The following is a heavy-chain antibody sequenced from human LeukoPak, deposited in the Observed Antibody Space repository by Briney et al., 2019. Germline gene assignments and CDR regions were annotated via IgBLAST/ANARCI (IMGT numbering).Heavy chain of an antibody. CDR1: GFTFNSYW. CDR2: ISSDGRIT. D-gene: IGHD3-10*01. J-gene: IGHJ4*02. CDR3: ARHLNYYLDY. Sequence: GGSLRLSCAASGFTFNSYWMHWVRQAPGKGLVWVSRISSDGRITSYADSVKGRFTISRDNAKNTLYLQMNSLRAEDTAVYYCARHLNYYLDYWGQGTLVTVSS. V-gene: IGHV3-74*01.